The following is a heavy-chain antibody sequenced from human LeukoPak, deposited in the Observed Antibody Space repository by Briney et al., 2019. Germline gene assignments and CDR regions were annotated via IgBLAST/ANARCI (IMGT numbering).Heavy chain of an antibody. Sequence: GRSLRLSCAASGFTFDDYAMHWVRQAPGKGLEGVSGISWNSGSIGYADSVKGRFTISRDNAKNSLYLQMNSLRAEDTALYYCAKAQNYDFWSGFFDYWGQGTLVTVSS. CDR2: ISWNSGSI. V-gene: IGHV3-9*01. CDR1: GFTFDDYA. J-gene: IGHJ4*02. CDR3: AKAQNYDFWSGFFDY. D-gene: IGHD3-3*01.